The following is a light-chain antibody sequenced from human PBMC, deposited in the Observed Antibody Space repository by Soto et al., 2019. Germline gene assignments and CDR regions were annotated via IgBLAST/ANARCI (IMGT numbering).Light chain of an antibody. CDR3: HQRSNWPPIT. CDR2: DAS. J-gene: IGKJ5*01. CDR1: QSVSSY. Sequence: EMVLTQSPATLSLSPGERATLSCRASQSVSSYLAWYQQKPGQAPRLLIYDASNRATGIPARFSGSGSGTDFTLSISSLEPEDFAAYYCHQRSNWPPITFGQGTRLEIK. V-gene: IGKV3-11*01.